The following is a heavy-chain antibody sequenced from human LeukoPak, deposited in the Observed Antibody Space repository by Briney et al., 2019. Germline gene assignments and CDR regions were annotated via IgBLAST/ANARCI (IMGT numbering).Heavy chain of an antibody. D-gene: IGHD3-10*01. J-gene: IGHJ4*02. CDR3: ARSGFGDLLGFFDY. CDR2: IYYSGST. V-gene: IGHV4-30-4*01. Sequence: SQTLSLTCTVSGGSISSGDYYWSWIRQPPGKGLEWIAYIYYSGSTYYNPSLKSRVTISVDTSKNQFSLKLSSVTAADTAVYYCARSGFGDLLGFFDYWGQGTLVTVSS. CDR1: GGSISSGDYY.